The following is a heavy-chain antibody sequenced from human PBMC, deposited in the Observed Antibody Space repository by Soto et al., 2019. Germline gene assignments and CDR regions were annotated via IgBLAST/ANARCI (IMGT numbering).Heavy chain of an antibody. J-gene: IGHJ4*02. Sequence: PGGSLRLSCSTSGFIFSAHGMYWVRQAPGKGLEWVAVIWYDGTNKYYAESVKGRFTISRDDSKNTLHLQMNSLRVEDTAVYYCARDRNYYGSGSSAIDYWGQGTLVTVSS. CDR3: ARDRNYYGSGSSAIDY. D-gene: IGHD3-10*01. V-gene: IGHV3-33*01. CDR2: IWYDGTNK. CDR1: GFIFSAHG.